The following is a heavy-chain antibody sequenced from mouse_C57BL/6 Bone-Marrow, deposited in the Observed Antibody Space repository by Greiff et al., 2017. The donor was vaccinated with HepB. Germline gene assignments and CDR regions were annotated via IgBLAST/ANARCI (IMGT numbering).Heavy chain of an antibody. Sequence: VQLQQSGPGLVQPSQSLSITCTVSGFSLTSYGVHWVRQSPGKGLEWLGVIWSGGSTDYNAAFISRLSISKDNSKSQVFFKMNSLQADDTAIYYCARHLYDYDGDYYAMDYWGQGTSVTVSS. J-gene: IGHJ4*01. CDR3: ARHLYDYDGDYYAMDY. CDR1: GFSLTSYG. CDR2: IWSGGST. V-gene: IGHV2-2*01. D-gene: IGHD2-4*01.